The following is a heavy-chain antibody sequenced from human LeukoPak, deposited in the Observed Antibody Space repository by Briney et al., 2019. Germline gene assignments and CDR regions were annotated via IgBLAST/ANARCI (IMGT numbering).Heavy chain of an antibody. CDR1: GGTFSSYA. Sequence: ASVKVSCKASGGTFSSYAISWVRQAPGQGLEWMGGIIPIFGTANYAQKFQGRVTITTDESTSTAYMELSSLRSEDTAVYYCVSRSGSYSHYYYYYMDVWGKGTTVTVSS. D-gene: IGHD3-10*01. J-gene: IGHJ6*03. V-gene: IGHV1-69*05. CDR2: IIPIFGTA. CDR3: VSRSGSYSHYYYYYMDV.